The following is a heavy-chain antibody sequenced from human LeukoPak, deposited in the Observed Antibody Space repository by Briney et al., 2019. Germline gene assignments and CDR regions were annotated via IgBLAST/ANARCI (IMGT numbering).Heavy chain of an antibody. V-gene: IGHV3-43*01. J-gene: IGHJ4*02. CDR1: GFTFDDYT. CDR2: ISWDGGST. Sequence: GGSLRLSCAASGFTFDDYTMHWVRQAPGKGLEWVSLISWDGGSTYYVDSVKGRFTISRDNSKNSLYLQMNSLRTEDTALYYCAKDGLRYFDWLSFADYWGQGTLVTVSS. D-gene: IGHD3-9*01. CDR3: AKDGLRYFDWLSFADY.